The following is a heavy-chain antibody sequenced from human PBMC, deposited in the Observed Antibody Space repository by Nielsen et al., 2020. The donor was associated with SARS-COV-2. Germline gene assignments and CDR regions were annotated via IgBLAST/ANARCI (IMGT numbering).Heavy chain of an antibody. CDR1: GFIFSSFG. D-gene: IGHD1-1*01. CDR2: TSYDGSTT. J-gene: IGHJ6*02. V-gene: IGHV3-30*03. Sequence: GESLKISCAASGFIFSSFGVHWVRQAPGKGLEWVAVTSYDGSTTSYADSVKGRFTISRDNSKNTLYLQMNSLRAEDTAVYYCAREERYYYYGLDVWGQGTTVTVSS. CDR3: AREERYYYYGLDV.